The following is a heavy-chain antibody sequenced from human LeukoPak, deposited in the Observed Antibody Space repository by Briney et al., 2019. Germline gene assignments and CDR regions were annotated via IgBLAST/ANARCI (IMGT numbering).Heavy chain of an antibody. Sequence: PGGSLRLSCAASGFTFSNYWMHWVRQAPGKGLVWVSRLNSDGSSTSYADSVKGRFTISRDNAKNTLYLQMNTLRADDTAVYYCARDRAYAFDNWGQGTMVTVSS. CDR3: ARDRAYAFDN. CDR1: GFTFSNYW. CDR2: LNSDGSST. J-gene: IGHJ3*02. V-gene: IGHV3-74*01. D-gene: IGHD3-10*01.